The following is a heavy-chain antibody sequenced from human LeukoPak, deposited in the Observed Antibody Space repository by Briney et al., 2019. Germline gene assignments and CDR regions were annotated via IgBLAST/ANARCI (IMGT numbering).Heavy chain of an antibody. D-gene: IGHD2-15*01. V-gene: IGHV3-21*01. J-gene: IGHJ3*02. CDR3: ARYCNGGSCYFVVDAFDI. CDR1: GFTFSSYS. CDR2: ISSSSSYI. Sequence: PGGSLRLSCAASGFTFSSYSMNWVRQAPGKGLEWVSSISSSSSYIYYADSVKGRFTISRDNAKNSLYLQMNSLRAEDTAVYYCARYCNGGSCYFVVDAFDIWGQGTMVTVSP.